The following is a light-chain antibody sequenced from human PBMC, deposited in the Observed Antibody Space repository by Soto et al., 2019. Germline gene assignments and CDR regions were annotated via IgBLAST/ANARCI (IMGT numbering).Light chain of an antibody. Sequence: AIQLTQSPSSLSASVGDSVTLTCLASQDIRNDLGWYQQKPGKAPKVLIYVASNLQSGVPSRFSGSGSGTDFTLTISSLQPEDFATYYCLQDYNYPLTFGGGTKVDTK. J-gene: IGKJ4*01. CDR2: VAS. CDR3: LQDYNYPLT. CDR1: QDIRND. V-gene: IGKV1-6*01.